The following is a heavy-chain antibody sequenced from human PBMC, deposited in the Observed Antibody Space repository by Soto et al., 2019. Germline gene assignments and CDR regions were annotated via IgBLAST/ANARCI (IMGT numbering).Heavy chain of an antibody. D-gene: IGHD3-10*02. Sequence: SETLSLTCTVSGGSISSYYWSWIRQPPGKGLEWIGYIYYSGSTNYNPSLKSRVTISVDTSKNQFSLKLSSVTAADTAVYYCARARSDMFGDPSWFDPWGQGTLVTVSS. J-gene: IGHJ5*02. CDR2: IYYSGST. V-gene: IGHV4-59*01. CDR1: GGSISSYY. CDR3: ARARSDMFGDPSWFDP.